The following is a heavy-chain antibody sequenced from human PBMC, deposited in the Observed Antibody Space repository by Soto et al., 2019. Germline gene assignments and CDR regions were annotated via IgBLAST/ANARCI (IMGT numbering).Heavy chain of an antibody. V-gene: IGHV3-23*01. Sequence: GGSLRLSCAASGFTFSSYAMSWVRQAPGKGLEWVSAISGSGGSTYYADSVKGRFTISGDNSKNTLYLQMNGLRAEDTAVYYCAKGSKAARHYYYYGMDVWGQGTTVTVSS. D-gene: IGHD6-6*01. CDR3: AKGSKAARHYYYYGMDV. CDR1: GFTFSSYA. CDR2: ISGSGGST. J-gene: IGHJ6*02.